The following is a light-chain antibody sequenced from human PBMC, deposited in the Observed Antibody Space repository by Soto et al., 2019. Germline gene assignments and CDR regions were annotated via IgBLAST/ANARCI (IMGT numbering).Light chain of an antibody. CDR2: AAS. CDR1: QGITSW. CDR3: QQTASFPLI. Sequence: DIQMTQSPSSVSAFVGDRVTITCRASQGITSWLAWYQQKPGKAPELLIYAASSLQTGVPSRFSGSGSGTDFSLTISSLQAEDYATYYCQQTASFPLIFGGGTKVEIK. J-gene: IGKJ4*01. V-gene: IGKV1-12*01.